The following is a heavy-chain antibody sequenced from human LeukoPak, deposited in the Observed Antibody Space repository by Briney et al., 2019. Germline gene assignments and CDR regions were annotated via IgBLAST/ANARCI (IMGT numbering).Heavy chain of an antibody. Sequence: GGSLRLSCAASGLTFSSYSMNWVRQAPGKGLEWVSSISSSSSYIYYADSVKGRFTISRDNAKNSLYLQMNSLRAEDTAVYYCARGNWNYADFDYWGQGTLVTVSS. V-gene: IGHV3-21*01. CDR1: GLTFSSYS. CDR2: ISSSSSYI. D-gene: IGHD1-7*01. CDR3: ARGNWNYADFDY. J-gene: IGHJ4*02.